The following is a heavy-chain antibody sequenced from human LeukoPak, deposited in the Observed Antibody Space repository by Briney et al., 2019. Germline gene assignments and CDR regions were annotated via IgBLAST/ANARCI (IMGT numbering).Heavy chain of an antibody. CDR1: GGSFSGYY. CDR2: IYTSGST. V-gene: IGHV4-4*07. CDR3: ARDELRVGATVTDY. Sequence: PSETLSLTCAVYGGSFSGYYWSWIRQPAGKGLEWIGRIYTSGSTNYNPSLKSRVTMSVDTSKNQFSLKLSSVTAADTAVYYCARDELRVGATVTDYWGQGTLVTVSS. D-gene: IGHD1-26*01. J-gene: IGHJ4*02.